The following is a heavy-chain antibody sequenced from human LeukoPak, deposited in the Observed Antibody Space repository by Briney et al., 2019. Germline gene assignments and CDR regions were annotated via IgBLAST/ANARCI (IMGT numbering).Heavy chain of an antibody. CDR2: ISAYNGNT. V-gene: IGHV1-18*01. J-gene: IGHJ5*02. CDR1: GYTFTSYG. Sequence: ASVKVSCKASGYTFTSYGISWVRQAPGQGLEWMGWISAYNGNTNYAQKLQGRVTMTTDTSTGTAYMELRSLRSEDTAVYYCARANYYDSSGYYSNWFDPWGQGTLVTVSS. D-gene: IGHD3-22*01. CDR3: ARANYYDSSGYYSNWFDP.